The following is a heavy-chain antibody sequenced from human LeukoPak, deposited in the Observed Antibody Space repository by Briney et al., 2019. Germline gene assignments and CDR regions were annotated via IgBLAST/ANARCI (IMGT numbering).Heavy chain of an antibody. J-gene: IGHJ4*02. CDR3: ARDREYYYDSSGFDY. CDR1: GFTFSSYG. Sequence: GGSLRLSCAASGFTFSSYGMHWVRQAPDKGLEWVAVIWYDGSNKYYADSVKGRFTISRDNSKNTLYLQMNSLRAEDTAVYYCARDREYYYDSSGFDYWGQGTLVTVSS. CDR2: IWYDGSNK. D-gene: IGHD3-22*01. V-gene: IGHV3-33*01.